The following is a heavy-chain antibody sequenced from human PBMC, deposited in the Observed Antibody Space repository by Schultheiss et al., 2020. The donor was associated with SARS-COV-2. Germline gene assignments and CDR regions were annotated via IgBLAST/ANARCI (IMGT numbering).Heavy chain of an antibody. CDR3: ARGEIVVVPAAPLKGYFDL. V-gene: IGHV3-48*03. CDR2: ISSSGSTI. CDR1: GFTFSSYE. J-gene: IGHJ2*01. Sequence: GGSLRLSCAASGFTFSSYEMNWVRQAPGKGLEWVSYISSSGSTIYYADSVKGRFTISRDNAKNSLYLQMNSLRAEDTAVYYCARGEIVVVPAAPLKGYFDLWGRGTLVTVSS. D-gene: IGHD2-2*01.